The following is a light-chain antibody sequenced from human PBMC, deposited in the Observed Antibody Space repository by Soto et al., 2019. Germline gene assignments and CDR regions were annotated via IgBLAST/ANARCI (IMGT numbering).Light chain of an antibody. V-gene: IGKV3-20*01. CDR1: QSVSSR. CDR3: QQYGSSPPT. J-gene: IGKJ1*01. Sequence: EIVTTHAPSTLSLSPVERGTGSCRASQSVSSRLAWYHQKPGQSPRLLIYGASTRVTGIPARFSGSGSGTDFTLIISRLEPEDFAVYYCQQYGSSPPTFGQGTKVDIK. CDR2: GAS.